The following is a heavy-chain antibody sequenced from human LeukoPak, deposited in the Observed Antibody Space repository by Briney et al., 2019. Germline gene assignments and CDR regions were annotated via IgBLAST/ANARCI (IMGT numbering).Heavy chain of an antibody. V-gene: IGHV3-23*01. CDR2: ISGSGGST. Sequence: GGSLRLSCAASGLTFSSYAMSWVRQAPGKGLEWVSAISGSGGSTYYADSVKGRFTISRDNSKNTLYLQMNSLRAEDTAVYYCAKWESATVTPKTIYYYYGMDVWGQGTTVTVSS. D-gene: IGHD4-17*01. J-gene: IGHJ6*02. CDR3: AKWESATVTPKTIYYYYGMDV. CDR1: GLTFSSYA.